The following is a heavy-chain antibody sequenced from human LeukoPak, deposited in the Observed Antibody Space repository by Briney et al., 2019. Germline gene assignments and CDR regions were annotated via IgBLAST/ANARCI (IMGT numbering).Heavy chain of an antibody. CDR1: GFTFSSYW. CDR2: IKQDGSEK. V-gene: IGHV3-7*01. CDR3: ARVQRWLVIYGGFDY. J-gene: IGHJ4*02. Sequence: PGGSLRLSCAASGFTFSSYWMSWVRQAPGKGLEWVANIKQDGSEKYYVDSVKGRFTISRDNAKNSLYLQMNSLRAEDTAVYCCARVQRWLVIYGGFDYWGQGTLVTVSS. D-gene: IGHD6-19*01.